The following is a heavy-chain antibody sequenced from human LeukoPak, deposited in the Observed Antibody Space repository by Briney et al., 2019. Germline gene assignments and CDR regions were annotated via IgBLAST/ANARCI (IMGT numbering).Heavy chain of an antibody. CDR1: GGSISSSSYY. J-gene: IGHJ6*02. CDR3: ARHVPDYYYYGMDV. Sequence: SETMSLTCTVSGGSISSSSYYWGWIRQPPGKGLEWIGSIYYSGSTYYNPSLKSRVTISVDTSKNQFSLKLSSVTAADTAVYYCARHVPDYYYYGMDVWGQGTTVTVSS. CDR2: IYYSGST. V-gene: IGHV4-39*01.